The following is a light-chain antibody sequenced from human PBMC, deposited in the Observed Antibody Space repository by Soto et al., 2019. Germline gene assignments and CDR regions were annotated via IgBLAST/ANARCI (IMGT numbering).Light chain of an antibody. Sequence: DIQMTQSPSTLSASVGDRVTITCRASQSISSWLAWYQQKPGKAPKLLIYDASSLESGVPSRFSGSGSGTDFTLTISSLQPDDFAVYYCQQYNSYSPWTFGQGTKVEIK. CDR3: QQYNSYSPWT. V-gene: IGKV1-5*01. J-gene: IGKJ1*01. CDR1: QSISSW. CDR2: DAS.